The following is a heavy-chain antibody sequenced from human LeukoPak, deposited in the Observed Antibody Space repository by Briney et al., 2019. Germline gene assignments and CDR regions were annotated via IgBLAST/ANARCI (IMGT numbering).Heavy chain of an antibody. V-gene: IGHV3-49*04. J-gene: IGHJ4*02. CDR2: IRSKAYGGTT. CDR3: TRWRPVTAFDY. D-gene: IGHD2-21*02. CDR1: GFTFGEYA. Sequence: GGSLRLSCTASGFTFGEYAMSWVRQAPGKGLEWVGFIRSKAYGGTTEYAASVKGRFTISRDDSKSIAYLQMNSLKTEDTAVYYCTRWRPVTAFDYWGQGTLVTVSS.